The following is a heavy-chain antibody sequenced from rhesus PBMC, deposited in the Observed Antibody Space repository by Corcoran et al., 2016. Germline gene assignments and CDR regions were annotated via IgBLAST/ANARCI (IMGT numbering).Heavy chain of an antibody. J-gene: IGHJ5-1*01. D-gene: IGHD6S26*01. CDR3: TTPTPIFGGWSDRFDV. CDR2: NNYET. V-gene: IGHV3-118*01. Sequence: NNYETGYAASVKGRFTISRDDSKNTAYLQMNSLKTEDTAVYYCTTPTPIFGGWSDRFDVWGPGVLVTVSS.